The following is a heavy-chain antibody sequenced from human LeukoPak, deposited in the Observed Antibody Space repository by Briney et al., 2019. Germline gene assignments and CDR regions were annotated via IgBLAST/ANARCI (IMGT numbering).Heavy chain of an antibody. Sequence: AGSLRLSCAASGFTFSSYSMNWARQAPGKGLECVSSISNSSSYIYYADSVKGRFAIHRGNAKHSLHLQMNSLRAEDTAVYYCARGRSCSSTSCYCDYWGQGTLVTVSS. CDR2: ISNSSSYI. CDR3: ARGRSCSSTSCYCDY. J-gene: IGHJ4*02. D-gene: IGHD2-2*01. V-gene: IGHV3-21*01. CDR1: GFTFSSYS.